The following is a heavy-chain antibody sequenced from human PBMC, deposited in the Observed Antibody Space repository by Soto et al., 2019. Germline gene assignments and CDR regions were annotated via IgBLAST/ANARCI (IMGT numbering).Heavy chain of an antibody. CDR2: FDPEDGET. J-gene: IGHJ3*02. D-gene: IGHD6-13*01. CDR3: ATVLIRARIAAAGYAFDI. V-gene: IGHV1-24*01. Sequence: GASVKVSCKVSGYTLTELSMHWVRQAPGKGLEWMGGFDPEDGETIYAQKFQGRVTMTEDTSTDTAYMELSSLRSEDTAVYYCATVLIRARIAAAGYAFDICGQGTMVTVSS. CDR1: GYTLTELS.